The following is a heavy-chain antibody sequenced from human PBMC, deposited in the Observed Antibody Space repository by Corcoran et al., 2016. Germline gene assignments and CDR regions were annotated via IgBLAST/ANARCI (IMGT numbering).Heavy chain of an antibody. CDR2: IYWNDDK. D-gene: IGHD1-26*01. J-gene: IGHJ1*01. CDR3: AQTLVGATLAEYFQH. Sequence: QITLKESGPTLVKPTQTLTLTCTFSGFSLRTRGVGVGWIRQPPGKALEWLALIYWNDDKRYSPSLKSRLTITKDTSKNQVVLTMTNMDPVETATYYCAQTLVGATLAEYFQHWGQGNLVTVSS. V-gene: IGHV2-5*01. CDR1: GFSLRTRGVG.